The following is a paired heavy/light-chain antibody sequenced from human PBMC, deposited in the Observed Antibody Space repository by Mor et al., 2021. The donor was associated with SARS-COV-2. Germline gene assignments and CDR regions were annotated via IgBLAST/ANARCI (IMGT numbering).Light chain of an antibody. CDR2: QGS. CDR1: QSVGKW. CDR3: QQHGISPWT. J-gene: IGKJ1*01. Sequence: DIQMTQSPSTLSASVGDRVTITCRASQSVGKWLAWYQHKVGKAPTLLIYQGSTLESGVPSRFSGSGSGTQFTLTISSVQPDDVATYYCQQHGISPWTFGQGTKVEI. V-gene: IGKV1-5*03.
Heavy chain of an antibody. Sequence: QVLLVQSGAEVQMPGASVKVSCKASGYTFTSYYIHWVRQAPGQGLECIGLINPSGGSTTYAEKFQDRVTMTTDTSTGTAYMELSSLRYDDTAVYFCLTAPLGHPVWGQGTMVTISS. CDR1: GYTFTSYY. J-gene: IGHJ3*01. CDR3: LTAPLGHPV. V-gene: IGHV1-46*01. CDR2: INPSGGST.